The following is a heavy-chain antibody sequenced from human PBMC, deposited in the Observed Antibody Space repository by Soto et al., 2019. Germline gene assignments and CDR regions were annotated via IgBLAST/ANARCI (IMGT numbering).Heavy chain of an antibody. Sequence: QVQLQESGPGLVKPSQTLSLTCTVYGGSISSGDYYWSWIRQPPGKGLEWIGYIYYSGSTYYNPSLTSRVTISVDTSKNQFSLKLSSVTAADTAVYYCASEDDSSGYYLDYWGQGTLVTVAS. CDR2: IYYSGST. J-gene: IGHJ4*02. D-gene: IGHD3-22*01. CDR1: GGSISSGDYY. CDR3: ASEDDSSGYYLDY. V-gene: IGHV4-30-4*01.